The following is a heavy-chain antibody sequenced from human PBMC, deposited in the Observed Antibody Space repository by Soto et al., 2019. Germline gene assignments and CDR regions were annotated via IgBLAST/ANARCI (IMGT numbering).Heavy chain of an antibody. Sequence: VQLVQSGAEVKKSGASVKVSCKASGYTFITYYIHWVRQAPGQGLEWMGVINPNGGSKTYAQRFRGRVSMTSDTSTSTVYMELSSLRSEDTAVYYCARDRPTVDADDGMDVGGQGTRVTVSS. CDR3: ARDRPTVDADDGMDV. D-gene: IGHD1-1*01. V-gene: IGHV1-46*01. J-gene: IGHJ6*02. CDR1: GYTFITYY. CDR2: INPNGGSK.